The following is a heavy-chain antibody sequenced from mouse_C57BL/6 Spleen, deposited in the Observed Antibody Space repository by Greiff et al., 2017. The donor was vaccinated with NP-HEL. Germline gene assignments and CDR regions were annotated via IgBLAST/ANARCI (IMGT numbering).Heavy chain of an antibody. D-gene: IGHD1-1*01. CDR3: ARHTTVVATDYWYFDV. Sequence: EVQLVESGGGLVKPGGSLKLSCAASGFTFSDYGMHWVRQAPEKGLEWVAYISSGSSTIYYADTVKGRFTISRDNAKNTLFLQMTSLRSEDTARYYWARHTTVVATDYWYFDVWGTGTTVTGSS. V-gene: IGHV5-17*01. CDR1: GFTFSDYG. J-gene: IGHJ1*03. CDR2: ISSGSSTI.